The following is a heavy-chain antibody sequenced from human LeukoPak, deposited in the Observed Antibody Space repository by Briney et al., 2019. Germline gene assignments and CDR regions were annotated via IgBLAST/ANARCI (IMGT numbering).Heavy chain of an antibody. D-gene: IGHD1-26*01. Sequence: GGSLRLSSAPSGFTFSGRWMSWLRQAPGKGLEWVANINQDGTDKYYVDSVKGRFTISRDNAKNSLYLQMNSLRAEDTAVYYCAREIVGTHKSRFDPWGQGTLVTVSS. V-gene: IGHV3-7*03. J-gene: IGHJ5*02. CDR1: GFTFSGRW. CDR2: INQDGTDK. CDR3: AREIVGTHKSRFDP.